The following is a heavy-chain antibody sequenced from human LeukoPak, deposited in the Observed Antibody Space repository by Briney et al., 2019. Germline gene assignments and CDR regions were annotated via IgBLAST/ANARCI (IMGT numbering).Heavy chain of an antibody. CDR2: ISGSGGST. D-gene: IGHD3-16*02. CDR1: GFTFSSYA. Sequence: GGSLRLSCAASGFTFSSYAMSWVRQAPGKGLEWVSAISGSGGSTYYADSVKGRFTISRDNSKNTLYLQMNSLRPEDTAVYYCAIIYRTPHAFDIWGQGTMVTVSS. CDR3: AIIYRTPHAFDI. V-gene: IGHV3-23*01. J-gene: IGHJ3*02.